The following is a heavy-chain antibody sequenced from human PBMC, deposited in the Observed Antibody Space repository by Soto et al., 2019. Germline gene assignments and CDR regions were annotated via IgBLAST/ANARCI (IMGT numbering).Heavy chain of an antibody. CDR2: IYYSGST. CDR1: GGSISSGGYY. D-gene: IGHD3-10*01. V-gene: IGHV4-31*03. Sequence: QLQLQESGPGLVKPSQTLSLTCTVSGGSISSGGYYWSWIRQHPGKGLEWIGYIYYSGSTYYNPSLKSRVTISVDTSKNQFSLKLSSVTAADTAVYYCAREFKGSGGIDYWGQGTLVTVSS. CDR3: AREFKGSGGIDY. J-gene: IGHJ4*02.